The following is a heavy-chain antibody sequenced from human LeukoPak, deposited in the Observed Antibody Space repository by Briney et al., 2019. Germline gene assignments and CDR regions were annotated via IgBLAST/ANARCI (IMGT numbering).Heavy chain of an antibody. CDR3: ARGGYARFDY. D-gene: IGHD5-12*01. CDR1: GFTFSNYH. V-gene: IGHV3-7*01. J-gene: IGHJ4*02. Sequence: GGSLRLSCVASGFTFSNYHMSWVRQAPGKGLEWVAKIKGDVSEKYYVDSVKGRFTISRDNAKNSLYLQLNSLRVEDTAVYYCARGGYARFDYWGQGTLVTVSS. CDR2: IKGDVSEK.